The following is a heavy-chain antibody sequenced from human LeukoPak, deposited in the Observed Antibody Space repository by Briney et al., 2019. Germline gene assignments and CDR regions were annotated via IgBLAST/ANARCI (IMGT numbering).Heavy chain of an antibody. CDR2: ISTYSGNT. V-gene: IGHV1-18*01. Sequence: ASVKVSCKASGYTFTNYGICWVRQAPGHGLEWMGWISTYSGNTNYAQKLQGRVTVTTDTSTSTAYMELRSLRSDDTAVYYCARDCDRSGYYCYWSQGTLVTVSS. D-gene: IGHD3-22*01. CDR1: GYTFTNYG. CDR3: ARDCDRSGYYCY. J-gene: IGHJ4*02.